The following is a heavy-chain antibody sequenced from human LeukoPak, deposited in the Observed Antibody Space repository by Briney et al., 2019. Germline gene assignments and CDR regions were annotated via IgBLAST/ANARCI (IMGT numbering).Heavy chain of an antibody. CDR2: ISWNSGSI. J-gene: IGHJ4*02. V-gene: IGHV3-9*01. D-gene: IGHD3-22*01. CDR3: ARYYYDSSGYYYFDY. Sequence: GGSLRLSCAASGFTFNNHAMHWVRQAPGKGLEWVSGISWNSGSIGYADSVKGRFTISRDNAKNSLYLQMNSLRAEDTALYYCARYYYDSSGYYYFDYWGQGTPVTVSS. CDR1: GFTFNNHA.